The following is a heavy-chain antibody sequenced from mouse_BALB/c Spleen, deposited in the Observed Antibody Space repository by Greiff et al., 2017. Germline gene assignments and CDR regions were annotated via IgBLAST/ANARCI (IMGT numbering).Heavy chain of an antibody. Sequence: VKLVESGPGLVAPSQSLSITCTVSGFSLTSYGVHWVRQPPGKGLEWLGVIWAGGSTNYNSALMSRLSISKDNSKSQVFLKMNSLQTDDTAMYYCAREGYDYEAWFAYWGQGTLVTVSA. V-gene: IGHV2-9*02. CDR1: GFSLTSYG. CDR2: IWAGGST. CDR3: AREGYDYEAWFAY. D-gene: IGHD2-4*01. J-gene: IGHJ3*01.